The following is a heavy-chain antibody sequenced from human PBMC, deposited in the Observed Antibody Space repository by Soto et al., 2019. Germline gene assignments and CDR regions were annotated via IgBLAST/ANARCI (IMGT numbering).Heavy chain of an antibody. CDR1: GYTFTSYG. V-gene: IGHV1-18*01. D-gene: IGHD3-22*01. Sequence: QVQLVQSGAEVKKPGASVKVSCKASGYTFTSYGISWVRQAPGQGLEWMGWISAYNGNTNYAQKLQGRVTMTTDTSTSTAYMELRSLRSDDTAVYYCARVGDTYYYDSSGYYGIYYYYGMDVWGQGTTVTVSS. CDR3: ARVGDTYYYDSSGYYGIYYYYGMDV. J-gene: IGHJ6*02. CDR2: ISAYNGNT.